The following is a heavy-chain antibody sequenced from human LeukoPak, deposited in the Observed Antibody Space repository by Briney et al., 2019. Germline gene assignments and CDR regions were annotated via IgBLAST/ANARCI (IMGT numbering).Heavy chain of an antibody. D-gene: IGHD3-9*01. J-gene: IGHJ3*02. CDR3: ARDIRYYDILTGYPGDAFDI. CDR1: GGTFSSYA. Sequence: SVKVSCKASGGTFSSYAISWVRQAPGQGLEWMGRIIPILGIANYAQKFQGRVTITADKSTSTAYMELSSLRSEDTAVYYCARDIRYYDILTGYPGDAFDIWGQGTMVTVSS. V-gene: IGHV1-69*04. CDR2: IIPILGIA.